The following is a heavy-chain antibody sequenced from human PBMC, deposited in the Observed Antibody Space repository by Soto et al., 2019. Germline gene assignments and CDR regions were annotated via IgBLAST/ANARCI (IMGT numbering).Heavy chain of an antibody. CDR1: GFTFISYV. V-gene: IGHV3-23*01. CDR3: AKDKDSGWYFFDY. D-gene: IGHD6-19*01. Sequence: PGGSLRHSCAASGFTFISYVMTWVRQAPGKGLEWVSGISSSGDSTYYADSVKGRFTISRDNSKNTLYLQMNSLRAEDTAVYYCAKDKDSGWYFFDYWGQGTLVTVSS. J-gene: IGHJ4*02. CDR2: ISSSGDST.